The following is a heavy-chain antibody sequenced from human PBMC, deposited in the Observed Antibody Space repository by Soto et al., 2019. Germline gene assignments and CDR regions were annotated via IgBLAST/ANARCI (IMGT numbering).Heavy chain of an antibody. V-gene: IGHV1-69*12. CDR1: GGTFSSYA. CDR3: ARGEAAAGTVGWFDP. CDR2: IIPIFGTA. J-gene: IGHJ5*02. Sequence: QVQLVQSGAEVKKPGSSVKVSCKASGGTFSSYAISWVRQAPGQGLEWMGGIIPIFGTANYAQKFQGIVTITAEESTSTAYMELSRLRSEDTAVYYCARGEAAAGTVGWFDPWGQGTLVTVSS. D-gene: IGHD6-13*01.